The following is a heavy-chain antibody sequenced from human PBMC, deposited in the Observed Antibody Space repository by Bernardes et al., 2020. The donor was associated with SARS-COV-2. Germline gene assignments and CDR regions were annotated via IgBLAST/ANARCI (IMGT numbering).Heavy chain of an antibody. Sequence: SVNVTFKATGYTHTSYGMSEVRQAPGQGLEWMGWISAYNGNTNYAQKLHGRVTMSTDTSTSTAYMELRSLRYDDTAVYYCARDRLEGGLNWFDPLGQGTLVTLSS. CDR2: ISAYNGNT. D-gene: IGHD3-16*01. CDR1: GYTHTSYG. V-gene: IGHV1-18*01. CDR3: ARDRLEGGLNWFDP. J-gene: IGHJ5*02.